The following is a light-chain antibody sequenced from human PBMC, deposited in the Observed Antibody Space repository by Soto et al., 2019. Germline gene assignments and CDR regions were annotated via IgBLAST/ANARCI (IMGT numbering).Light chain of an antibody. CDR2: DVS. CDR1: GSDVGDYNY. V-gene: IGLV2-14*03. J-gene: IGLJ2*01. CDR3: GSYTSSTTVV. Sequence: QSALTQPASVSGSPGQSITISCTGAGSDVGDYNYVSWYQQHPGKAPKLMIYDVSYRPSWVSNRFSGSKSGNTASLTISGLQAEDEADYYCGSYTSSTTVVFGGGTKVTVL.